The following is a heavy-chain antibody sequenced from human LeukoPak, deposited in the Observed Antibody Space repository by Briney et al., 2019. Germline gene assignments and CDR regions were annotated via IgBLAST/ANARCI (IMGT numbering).Heavy chain of an antibody. CDR3: AKSLEDTVVVPAATPNYYYYGMDV. Sequence: PGRSLRLSCAASGFTFSSYGMHWVRQAPGKGLEWVAVISYDGSNKYYADSVKGRFTISRDNSKNTLYLQMNSLRAEDTAVYYCAKSLEDTVVVPAATPNYYYYGMDVWGQGTTVTVSS. CDR1: GFTFSSYG. V-gene: IGHV3-30*18. CDR2: ISYDGSNK. J-gene: IGHJ6*02. D-gene: IGHD2-2*01.